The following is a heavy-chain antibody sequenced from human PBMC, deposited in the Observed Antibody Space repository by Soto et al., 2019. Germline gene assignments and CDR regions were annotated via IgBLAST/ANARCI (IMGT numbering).Heavy chain of an antibody. CDR1: GFTFSEST. J-gene: IGHJ6*02. CDR2: IRGDDDNYAT. Sequence: ERLVESGGGLVQPGESLELSCVASGFTFSESTIYWVRQASGKGLEWVGHIRGDDDNYATSYVESMKGRFTISRDDATSTASLQMSSLKTEDTAVYYCARQLSLGTFFYFAMDVWGQGAAVTVSS. D-gene: IGHD7-27*01. V-gene: IGHV3-73*02. CDR3: ARQLSLGTFFYFAMDV.